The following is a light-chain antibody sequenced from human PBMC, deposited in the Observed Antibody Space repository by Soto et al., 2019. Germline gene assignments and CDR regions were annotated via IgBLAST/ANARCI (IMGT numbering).Light chain of an antibody. CDR2: DAS. CDR1: QSVSNN. CDR3: QQYNNWPPWT. J-gene: IGKJ1*01. Sequence: ILMTQSPATLSVSPGERATLSCRASQSVSNNLAWYQQQPGQAPRLLIYDASTRATVIPARFSGSGSGTEFTLTISGLQSEDFAVYYCQQYNNWPPWTFGQGTKVEIK. V-gene: IGKV3-15*01.